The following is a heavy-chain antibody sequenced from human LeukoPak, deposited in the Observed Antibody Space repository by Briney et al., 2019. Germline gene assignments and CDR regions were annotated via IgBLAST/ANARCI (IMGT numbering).Heavy chain of an antibody. J-gene: IGHJ6*03. CDR3: ARFAAGGSYYYYMDV. D-gene: IGHD6-25*01. Sequence: PGGSLRLSCAASGFTFSSYSMNWVRQAPGKGLEWVSNIGTSSTTIYYVDSVKGRFTISRDNAKNSLYLQMNSLRADDTAVYYCARFAAGGSYYYYMDVWGKGTTVTVSS. V-gene: IGHV3-48*01. CDR2: IGTSSTTI. CDR1: GFTFSSYS.